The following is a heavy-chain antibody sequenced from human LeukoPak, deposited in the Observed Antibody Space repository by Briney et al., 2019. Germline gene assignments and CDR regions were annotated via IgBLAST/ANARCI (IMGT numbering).Heavy chain of an antibody. V-gene: IGHV3-23*01. Sequence: GGSLRLSCATSGFPFSDFSMTWVRQAPGKGLEWISTTNSGGTTTYYAESVKGRFTISRDNFKNALYLQMISLRVEDTAIYYCAKQSYARSLGEGGPETLVTVSS. CDR3: AKQSYARSLGE. CDR1: GFPFSDFS. J-gene: IGHJ4*02. CDR2: TNSGGTTT. D-gene: IGHD3-10*02.